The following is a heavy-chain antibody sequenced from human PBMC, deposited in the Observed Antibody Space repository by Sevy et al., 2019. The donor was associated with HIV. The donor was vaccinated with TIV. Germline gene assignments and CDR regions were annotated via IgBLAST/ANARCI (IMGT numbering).Heavy chain of an antibody. CDR1: GYTFTGYY. CDR3: ARGVVPAAMLPSDY. V-gene: IGHV1-2*06. CDR2: MNPNSGGT. D-gene: IGHD2-2*01. Sequence: ASVKVSCKASGYTFTGYYMHWVRQAPGQGLEWMGRMNPNSGGTNCAQKFQGRVTMTRDTSISTAYMELSRLRSDDTAVYYCARGVVPAAMLPSDYWGQGTLVTVSS. J-gene: IGHJ4*02.